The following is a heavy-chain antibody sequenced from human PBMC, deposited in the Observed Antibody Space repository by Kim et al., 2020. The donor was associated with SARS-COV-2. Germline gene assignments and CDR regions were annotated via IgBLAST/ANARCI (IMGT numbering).Heavy chain of an antibody. V-gene: IGHV3-21*01. CDR2: ISSSSSYI. CDR1: GFTFCSYS. Sequence: GGSLRLSCAASGFTFCSYSMNWVRQAPGKGLEWVSSISSSSSYIYYADSVKGRFTISRDNAKNSLYLQMNSLRAEDTAVYYCARQRGGGYSGYDPWGQGTLVTVSS. J-gene: IGHJ5*02. D-gene: IGHD5-12*01. CDR3: ARQRGGGYSGYDP.